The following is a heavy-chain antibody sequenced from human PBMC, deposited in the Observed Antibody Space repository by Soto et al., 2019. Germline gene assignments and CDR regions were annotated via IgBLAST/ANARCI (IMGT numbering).Heavy chain of an antibody. CDR2: IYHSGST. CDR1: GGSISSGDYS. V-gene: IGHV4-30-2*01. CDR3: ARGGPIGITIFGVVTRRGGFDY. D-gene: IGHD3-3*01. Sequence: SEILSRTCAVSGGSISSGDYSWSWIRQPPGKGLEWIGYIYHSGSTYYNPSLKSRVTISVDRSKNQFSLKLSSVTAADTAVYYCARGGPIGITIFGVVTRRGGFDYWGQGTLVTVSS. J-gene: IGHJ4*02.